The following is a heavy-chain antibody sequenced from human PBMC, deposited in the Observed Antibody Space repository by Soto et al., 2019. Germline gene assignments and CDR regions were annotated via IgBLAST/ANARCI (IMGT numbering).Heavy chain of an antibody. CDR3: ARADIVVVPAAMGGNWFDP. V-gene: IGHV1-18*01. Sequence: GASVKVSCKASGYTFTSYGISCVRQAPGQGLEWMGWISAYNGNTNYAQKLQGRVTMTTDTSTSTAYMELRSLRSDDTAVYYCARADIVVVPAAMGGNWFDPLGQGTLVTV. CDR2: ISAYNGNT. CDR1: GYTFTSYG. J-gene: IGHJ5*02. D-gene: IGHD2-2*01.